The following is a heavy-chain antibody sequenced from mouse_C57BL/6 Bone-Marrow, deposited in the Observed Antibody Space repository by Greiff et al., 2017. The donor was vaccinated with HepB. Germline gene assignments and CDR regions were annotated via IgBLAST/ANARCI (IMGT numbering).Heavy chain of an antibody. Sequence: EVMLVESGGDLVRPGGSLKLSCAASGFTFSTSGMSWVRQTPDKRLEWVATINTGGTYTYYADSVRGRFTISKDSAKNTLFLLMSSLRSEDSGIYYCSRDRSDYYFDYWGQGTTLTVSS. CDR1: GFTFSTSG. D-gene: IGHD2-14*01. J-gene: IGHJ2*01. CDR2: INTGGTYT. CDR3: SRDRSDYYFDY. V-gene: IGHV5-6*01.